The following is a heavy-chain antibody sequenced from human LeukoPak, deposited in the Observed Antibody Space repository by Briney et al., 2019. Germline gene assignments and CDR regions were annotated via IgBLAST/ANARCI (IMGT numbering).Heavy chain of an antibody. V-gene: IGHV1-69*13. CDR3: ARGTPFGVVISYYYYSMDV. D-gene: IGHD3-3*01. CDR1: GGTFSSYA. CDR2: IIPIFGTA. Sequence: GASVKVSCKASGGTFSSYAISWVRQAPGQGLEWMGGIIPIFGTANYAQKFQGRVTITADESTSTAYMELSSLRSEDTAVYYCARGTPFGVVISYYYYSMDVWAKGPRSPSP. J-gene: IGHJ6*03.